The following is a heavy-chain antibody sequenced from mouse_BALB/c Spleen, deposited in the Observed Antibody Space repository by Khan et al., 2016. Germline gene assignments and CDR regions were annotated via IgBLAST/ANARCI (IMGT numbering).Heavy chain of an antibody. CDR1: GFSLNTYGIG. V-gene: IGHV8-11*01. D-gene: IGHD4-1*01. CDR2: IWWNDNN. CDR3: ARIARWDGAF. J-gene: IGHJ3*01. Sequence: QVTLKESGPGILQPSQTLSLTCSFSGFSLNTYGIGVGWIRQPPGKDLEWLAHIWWNDNNSYNTALKSRLTISKDTSNNQVFLKIASVDTADIVTYYCARIARWDGAFCGQGTLVTVSA.